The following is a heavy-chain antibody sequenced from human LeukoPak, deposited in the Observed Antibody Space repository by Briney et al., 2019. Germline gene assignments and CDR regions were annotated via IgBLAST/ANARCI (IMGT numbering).Heavy chain of an antibody. J-gene: IGHJ5*02. CDR1: GGSISSDAYY. D-gene: IGHD3-22*01. CDR3: ARDSGYDSSGFYYGGFDP. CDR2: IHYSGST. V-gene: IGHV4-31*03. Sequence: SETLSLTCIVSGGSISSDAYYWSWIRQLPGKGLEWIGYIHYSGSTYYNPSLKSRVSISVDTSKNQLSLKLSSVTAADTALYFCARDSGYDSSGFYYGGFDPWGQGTLVTVSS.